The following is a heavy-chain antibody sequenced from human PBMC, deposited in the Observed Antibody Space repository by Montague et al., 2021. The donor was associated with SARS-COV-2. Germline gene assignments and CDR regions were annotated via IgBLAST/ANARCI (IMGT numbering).Heavy chain of an antibody. J-gene: IGHJ5*02. Sequence: SETLSLTCTVSIRCSTYYWAWFRQPPGKGLEWIGSIYPGGKMFYNSSLQSRFTMSIDTSENQFSLILTSVTAADTAVYYCARHSGGSGLSGLDAWGQGTLVTVSS. D-gene: IGHD3-10*01. CDR3: ARHSGGSGLSGLDA. CDR1: IRCSTYY. CDR2: IYPGGKM. V-gene: IGHV4-39*01.